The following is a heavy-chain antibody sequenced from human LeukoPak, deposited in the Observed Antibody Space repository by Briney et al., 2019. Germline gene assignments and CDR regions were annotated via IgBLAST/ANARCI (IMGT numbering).Heavy chain of an antibody. CDR3: ARTTPYSGYDYQNWFDP. Sequence: ASVKVSCKASGYSFTGYYIHWVRQAPGQGLEWMGWINPNNGGANYAQKFQGRVTMTRDTSITTAYMGLSRLTSDDTAVYYCARTTPYSGYDYQNWFDPWGQGTLVTVSS. V-gene: IGHV1-2*02. CDR1: GYSFTGYY. D-gene: IGHD5-12*01. CDR2: INPNNGGA. J-gene: IGHJ5*02.